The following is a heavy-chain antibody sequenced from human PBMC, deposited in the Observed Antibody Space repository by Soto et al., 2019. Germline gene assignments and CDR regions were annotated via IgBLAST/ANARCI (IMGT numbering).Heavy chain of an antibody. V-gene: IGHV1-8*01. D-gene: IGHD6-6*01. CDR3: ARVKAARQSYYYYMDV. CDR2: MNPNSGNT. J-gene: IGHJ6*03. CDR1: GYTCTSYD. Sequence: ASVKVSCKASGYTCTSYDINWVRQATGQGLEWMGWMNPNSGNTGYAQKFQGRVTMTRNTSISTAYMELSSLRSEDTAVYYCARVKAARQSYYYYMDVWDKGTTVTVS.